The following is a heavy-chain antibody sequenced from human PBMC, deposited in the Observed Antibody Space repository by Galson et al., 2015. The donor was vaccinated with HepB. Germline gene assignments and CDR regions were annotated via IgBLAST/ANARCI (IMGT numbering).Heavy chain of an antibody. D-gene: IGHD3-10*01. CDR2: ISWNSGSI. CDR1: GFTFDDYA. J-gene: IGHJ4*02. CDR3: AKVVMARGGFDY. V-gene: IGHV3-9*01. Sequence: SLRLSCAASGFTFDDYAMHWVRQAPGKGLEWVSGISWNSGSIGYADSVKGRFTISRDNAENSLYLQMNSLRAEDTALYYCAKVVMARGGFDYWGQGTLVTVSS.